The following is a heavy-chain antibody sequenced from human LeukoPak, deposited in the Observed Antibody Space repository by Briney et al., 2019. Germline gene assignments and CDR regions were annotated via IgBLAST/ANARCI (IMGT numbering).Heavy chain of an antibody. J-gene: IGHJ4*02. V-gene: IGHV3-11*04. Sequence: GGSLRLSLPAAAFTFSDYYMSWIRQAPGKGLEWVSYISSSGSTIYYADSVKGRFTISRDDAKNSLYLQMNSLRAEDTAVYYCARAPYGGKAIGPYDYWGQGTLVTVSS. CDR3: ARAPYGGKAIGPYDY. D-gene: IGHD4-23*01. CDR1: AFTFSDYY. CDR2: ISSSGSTI.